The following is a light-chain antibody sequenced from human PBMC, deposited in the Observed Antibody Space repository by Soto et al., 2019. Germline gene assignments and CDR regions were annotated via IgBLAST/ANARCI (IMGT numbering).Light chain of an antibody. J-gene: IGKJ2*01. CDR3: QHYNYWTYT. CDR2: DAS. CDR1: QTIDNT. V-gene: IGKV3-15*01. Sequence: EIVRTQSPATLSLSPGERAPLSCRASQTIDNTLAWYQRNPGQDPRILIYDASTRATGVPARFSGSGSGTDFNLTISSLQSEDFAVYECQHYNYWTYTGGQGTKGEIK.